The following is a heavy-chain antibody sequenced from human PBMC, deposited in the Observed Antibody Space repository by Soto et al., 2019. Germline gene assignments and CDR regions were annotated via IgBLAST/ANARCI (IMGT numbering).Heavy chain of an antibody. CDR3: ARDRYRGANYYGMDV. Sequence: VGSLRLSCAASGFTVSSNYMSWVRQAPGKGLEWVSVIYSGGSTYYADSVKGRFTISRDNSKNTLYLQMNSLRAEDTAVYYCARDRYRGANYYGMDVWGQGTTVTVSS. V-gene: IGHV3-53*01. J-gene: IGHJ6*02. CDR1: GFTVSSNY. D-gene: IGHD4-4*01. CDR2: IYSGGST.